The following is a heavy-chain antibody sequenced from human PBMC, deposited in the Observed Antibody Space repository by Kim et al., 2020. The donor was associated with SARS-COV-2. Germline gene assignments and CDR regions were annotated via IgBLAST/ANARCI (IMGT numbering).Heavy chain of an antibody. J-gene: IGHJ6*02. D-gene: IGHD4-17*01. CDR3: ARGRGDYPDYYYYGMDV. V-gene: IGHV4-34*01. Sequence: LKSRVTISVDTSKNQFSLKLSSVTAADTAVYYCARGRGDYPDYYYYGMDVWGQGTTVTVSS.